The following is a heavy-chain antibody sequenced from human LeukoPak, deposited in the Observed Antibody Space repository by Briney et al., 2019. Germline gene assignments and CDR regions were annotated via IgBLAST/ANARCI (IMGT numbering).Heavy chain of an antibody. CDR3: ARGSDFDY. V-gene: IGHV4-34*01. J-gene: IGHJ4*02. CDR1: GESFSGYY. CDR2: INHSGST. Sequence: KPSETLSLTCAVYGESFSGYYWSWIRQPPGKGLEWIGEINHSGSTNYNPSLKSRVTISVDTSKNQFSLKLSSVTAADTAVYYCARGSDFDYWGQGTLVTVSS.